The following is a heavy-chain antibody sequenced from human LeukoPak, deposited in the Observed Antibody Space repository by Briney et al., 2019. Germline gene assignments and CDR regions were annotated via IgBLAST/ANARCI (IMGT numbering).Heavy chain of an antibody. Sequence: SETLSLTCTVSGGSISSYYWSWIRQPPGKGLEYIGYIYYSGNTNSNPSLNSRVTISVDTSKNQFSLKLSSVTAADTAVYYCARRPGDYFDYWGQGTLVTVSS. V-gene: IGHV4-59*08. CDR2: IYYSGNT. J-gene: IGHJ4*02. CDR3: ARRPGDYFDY. D-gene: IGHD6-6*01. CDR1: GGSISSYY.